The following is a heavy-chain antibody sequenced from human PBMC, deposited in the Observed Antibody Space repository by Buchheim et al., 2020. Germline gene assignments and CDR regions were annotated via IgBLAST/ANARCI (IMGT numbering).Heavy chain of an antibody. J-gene: IGHJ6*02. CDR3: VRVAGYCTGGVCYSGGMDV. CDR2: IYHSGST. Sequence: QLQLQESGSGLVKPSQTLSLTCAVSGGSISSGGYSWSWIRQPPGKGLEWIGYIYHSGSTYYNPSLKSRVTLSVDRSKHQFSLKLSSVTAADTAVYYCVRVAGYCTGGVCYSGGMDVWGQGTT. D-gene: IGHD2-8*02. CDR1: GGSISSGGYS. V-gene: IGHV4-30-2*01.